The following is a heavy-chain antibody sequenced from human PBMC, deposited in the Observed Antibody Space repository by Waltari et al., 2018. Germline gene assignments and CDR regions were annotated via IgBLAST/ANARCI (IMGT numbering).Heavy chain of an antibody. CDR2: ISYDGSNK. V-gene: IGHV3-30*18. Sequence: QVQLVESGGGVVQPGRSLRLSCAASGFTFSSYGMHWVRQAPGKGLEWVAVISYDGSNKYYADSVKGRFTISRDNSKNTLYLQMNSLRAEDTAVYYCAKDRGSSYHGMDVWGQGTTVTVSS. J-gene: IGHJ6*02. CDR3: AKDRGSSYHGMDV. D-gene: IGHD6-13*01. CDR1: GFTFSSYG.